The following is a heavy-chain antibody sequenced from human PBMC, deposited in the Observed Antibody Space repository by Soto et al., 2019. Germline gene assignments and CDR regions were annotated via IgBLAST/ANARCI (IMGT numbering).Heavy chain of an antibody. J-gene: IGHJ4*02. V-gene: IGHV1-69*02. CDR1: GGTFSSYT. D-gene: IGHD6-19*01. CDR2: IIPILGIA. CDR3: ARTYSSGWYFGY. Sequence: QVQLVQSGAEVKKPGSSVKVSCKASGGTFSSYTISWVRQAPGQGLEWMGRIIPILGIAKYAQKFQGRVTITADKSTSTAYMELSSLRSEDTAVYYCARTYSSGWYFGYWGQGTLVTVSS.